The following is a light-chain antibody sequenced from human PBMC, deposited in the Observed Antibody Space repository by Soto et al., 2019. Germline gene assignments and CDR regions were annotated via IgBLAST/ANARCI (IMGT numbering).Light chain of an antibody. CDR2: AAS. CDR3: LQHYTYPWT. Sequence: DIQMTQSPSAMSASVGDRVTITCRASQGISHYLAWFQQKPGRVPERLIYAASTLRSGVPSRFSGSGSGTEFTLTIGSLQPEDLATYYCLQHYTYPWTFGQGTKVEIK. J-gene: IGKJ1*01. CDR1: QGISHY. V-gene: IGKV1-17*03.